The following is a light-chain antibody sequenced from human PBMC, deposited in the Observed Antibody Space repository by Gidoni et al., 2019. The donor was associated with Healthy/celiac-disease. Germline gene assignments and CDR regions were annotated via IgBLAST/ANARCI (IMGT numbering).Light chain of an antibody. Sequence: EIVMTQSPATLSVSPGERATLSCRASQSVSSNLAWYQQKPGQAPRLLIYGASTRATGIPARFSGSGSRTEFTLTISSLQSEDFAVYYCQQYNNWPPAFGQGTNLEIK. CDR2: GAS. J-gene: IGKJ2*01. CDR1: QSVSSN. V-gene: IGKV3-15*01. CDR3: QQYNNWPPA.